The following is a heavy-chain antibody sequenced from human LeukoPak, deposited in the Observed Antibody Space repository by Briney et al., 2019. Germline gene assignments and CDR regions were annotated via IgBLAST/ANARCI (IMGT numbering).Heavy chain of an antibody. J-gene: IGHJ4*02. Sequence: GGSLRLSCAASGFTFSSYEMNWVRQAPGKGLEWVSYISSSGTTIYYADSVKGRFTISRDNAKNSLYLQMNSLRAEDTAVYYCARDRRTYYYDSSGYYYDFDYWGQGTLVTVSS. D-gene: IGHD3-22*01. CDR1: GFTFSSYE. CDR3: ARDRRTYYYDSSGYYYDFDY. V-gene: IGHV3-48*03. CDR2: ISSSGTTI.